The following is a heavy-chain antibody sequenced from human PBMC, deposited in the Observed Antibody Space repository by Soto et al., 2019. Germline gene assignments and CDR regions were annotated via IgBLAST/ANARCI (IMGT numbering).Heavy chain of an antibody. Sequence: SETRSLTCAVYGGSFSGYYWSWIRQPPGKGLEWIGEINHSGSTNYNPSLKSRVTISVDTSKNQFSLKLSSVTAADTAVYYCARYGRIAAAGTRYFQHWGQGTLVTVSS. CDR1: GGSFSGYY. CDR3: ARYGRIAAAGTRYFQH. CDR2: INHSGST. J-gene: IGHJ1*01. D-gene: IGHD6-13*01. V-gene: IGHV4-34*01.